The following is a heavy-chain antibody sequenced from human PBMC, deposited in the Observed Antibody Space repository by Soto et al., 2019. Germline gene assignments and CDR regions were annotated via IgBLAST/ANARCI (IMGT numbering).Heavy chain of an antibody. CDR1: GGTFSNYP. CDR3: ARDPASTVITPSYFDY. D-gene: IGHD4-17*01. CDR2: IIPILGIA. V-gene: IGHV1-69*04. Sequence: QVQLVQSGAEVKKPGSSVKVSCKASGGTFSNYPISWVRHVPGQGLEWMGRIIPILGIAHYAQKFQGRVTIIADKSTSTAYMELSGLISEDTAIYYCARDPASTVITPSYFDYWGQGTLVTVSS. J-gene: IGHJ4*02.